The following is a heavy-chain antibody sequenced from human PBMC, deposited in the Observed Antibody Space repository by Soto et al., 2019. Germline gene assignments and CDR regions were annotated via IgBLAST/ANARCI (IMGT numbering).Heavy chain of an antibody. Sequence: QVQLQESGPGLVKPSETLSLTCTVSGASLSNFYWSWIRQPAGKGLEWIGRVFPSGNTNYNPSLKSRVTMSIDSSKNQFSLTLNSVTAADKAVYYCARGSLAMDYWGQGTLVIVSS. D-gene: IGHD3-16*02. V-gene: IGHV4-4*07. J-gene: IGHJ4*02. CDR2: VFPSGNT. CDR3: ARGSLAMDY. CDR1: GASLSNFY.